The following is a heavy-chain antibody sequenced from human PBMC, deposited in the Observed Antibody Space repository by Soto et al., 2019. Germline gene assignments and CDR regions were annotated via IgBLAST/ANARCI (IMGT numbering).Heavy chain of an antibody. CDR3: AAGGGLPRYY. D-gene: IGHD5-12*01. Sequence: QLQLQESGSGLVKPSQTLSLTCAVSGGSISSGGYSWSWIRQPPGKGLEWIGYIYHSGSTYYNPFMKSRITISVDRSKYQFSLKLISVTAADTAVYYCAAGGGLPRYYWGQGTLVTFSS. CDR2: IYHSGST. V-gene: IGHV4-30-2*01. CDR1: GGSISSGGYS. J-gene: IGHJ4*02.